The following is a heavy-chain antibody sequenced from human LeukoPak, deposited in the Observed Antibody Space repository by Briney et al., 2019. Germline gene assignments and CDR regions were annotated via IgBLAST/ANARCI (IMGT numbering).Heavy chain of an antibody. Sequence: ASVKVSCKASGYTFTSYYMHWVRQAPGQGLEWMGIINPSGGSTSYAQKFQGRVTMTRGTSTSTVYMELSSLRSEDTAVYYCARDRGYSGSRRPANYFDYWGQGTLVTVSS. V-gene: IGHV1-46*01. J-gene: IGHJ4*02. CDR2: INPSGGST. CDR3: ARDRGYSGSRRPANYFDY. D-gene: IGHD1-26*01. CDR1: GYTFTSYY.